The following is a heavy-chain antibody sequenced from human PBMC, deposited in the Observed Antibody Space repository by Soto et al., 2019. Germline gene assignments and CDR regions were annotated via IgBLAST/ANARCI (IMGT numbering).Heavy chain of an antibody. V-gene: IGHV3-30*18. CDR2: ISYDGSNK. CDR3: AKERNWNPERGMDV. Sequence: PGGSLRLSCAASGFTFSSYGMHWVRQAPGKGLEWVAVISYDGSNKYYADSVKGRFTISRDNSKNTLYLQMNSLRAEDKAVYYCAKERNWNPERGMDVWGQGTTVTVSS. D-gene: IGHD1-1*01. CDR1: GFTFSSYG. J-gene: IGHJ6*02.